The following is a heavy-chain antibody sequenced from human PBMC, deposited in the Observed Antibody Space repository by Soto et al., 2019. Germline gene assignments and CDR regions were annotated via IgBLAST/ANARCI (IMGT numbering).Heavy chain of an antibody. Sequence: SGPTLVNPTQTLTLTCTFSGFSLSTGGVGVDWIRQPPGKVPEWLALIYWNDDKRYSPSLNSRLTITKDSSKNHVVLTMRNMDPVDTATYYCGGYNVVTGYDGDGMDGWSQGTTVTVSS. CDR3: GGYNVVTGYDGDGMDG. CDR1: GFSLSTGGVG. CDR2: IYWNDDK. V-gene: IGHV2-5*01. J-gene: IGHJ6*02. D-gene: IGHD3-9*01.